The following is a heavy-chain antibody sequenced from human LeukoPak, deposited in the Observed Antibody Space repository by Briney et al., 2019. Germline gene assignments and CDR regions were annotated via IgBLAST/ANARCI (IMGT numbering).Heavy chain of an antibody. Sequence: PSETLSLTCTVSGGSISSSSYYWGWIRQPPGKGLEWIESIYYSGSTYYNPSLKSRVTISVDTSKNQFSLKLSSVTAADTAVYYCARKSGSYGDFDYWGQGTLVTVSS. CDR1: GGSISSSSYY. V-gene: IGHV4-39*01. CDR3: ARKSGSYGDFDY. D-gene: IGHD1-26*01. CDR2: IYYSGST. J-gene: IGHJ4*02.